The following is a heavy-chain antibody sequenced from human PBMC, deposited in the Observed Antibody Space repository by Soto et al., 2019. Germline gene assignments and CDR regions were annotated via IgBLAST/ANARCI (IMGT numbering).Heavy chain of an antibody. J-gene: IGHJ6*02. V-gene: IGHV3-48*03. CDR1: GLTFSGYE. CDR2: ISGSGSSI. CDR3: ATDSGSYSGYSYYAMDV. Sequence: QAGGSLRLSCTASGLTFSGYEMNWVRQAPGKGLEWVSSISGSGSSISYADSVRGRFIITRDNAENSLYPQMNSLRAEDTAVYYCATDSGSYSGYSYYAMDVWGQGTTVTVSS. D-gene: IGHD1-26*01.